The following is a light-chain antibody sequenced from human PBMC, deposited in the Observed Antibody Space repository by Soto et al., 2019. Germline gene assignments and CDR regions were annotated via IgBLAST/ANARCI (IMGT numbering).Light chain of an antibody. J-gene: IGLJ1*01. CDR2: EVS. V-gene: IGLV2-14*01. CDR1: SSDVGIYNY. CDR3: SSYTTSSTRV. Sequence: QSVLTQPASESGSPGQSIAISCTGSSSDVGIYNYVSWYQQHPGKVPKLIIYEVSNRPSGVSNRFSGSKSGNPASLTISGLQAEDEADYYCSSYTTSSTRVFGTGTKVTVL.